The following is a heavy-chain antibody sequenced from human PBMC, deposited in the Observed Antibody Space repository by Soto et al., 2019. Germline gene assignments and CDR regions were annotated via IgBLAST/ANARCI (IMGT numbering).Heavy chain of an antibody. V-gene: IGHV3-15*07. J-gene: IGHJ4*02. CDR2: IKSKTDGGTT. Sequence: PRGPLRLSCAASGFTSSNAGMNWVRQAPGKGLKWVGRIKSKTDGGTTDYAAPVKGRFTISRDDSTDTLYLQRTSLTIEDTAVYYCSTGYYDITFPFDHWGQGTLVTVSS. CDR3: STGYYDITFPFDH. D-gene: IGHD3-9*01. CDR1: GFTSSNAG.